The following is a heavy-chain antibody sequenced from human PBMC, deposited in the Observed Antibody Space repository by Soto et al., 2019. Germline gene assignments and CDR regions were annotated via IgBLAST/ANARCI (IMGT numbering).Heavy chain of an antibody. V-gene: IGHV5-51*01. CDR2: IYPGDSDT. CDR1: GYSFTSYW. D-gene: IGHD2-2*01. Sequence: PGESLKISCKGSGYSFTSYWIGWVRQMPGKGLEWMGIIYPGDSDTRYSPSFQGQVTISADKSTSTAYLQWSSLKASDTAMYYCARLGCSSTGCYGMDVWGQGTTVTVSS. CDR3: ARLGCSSTGCYGMDV. J-gene: IGHJ6*02.